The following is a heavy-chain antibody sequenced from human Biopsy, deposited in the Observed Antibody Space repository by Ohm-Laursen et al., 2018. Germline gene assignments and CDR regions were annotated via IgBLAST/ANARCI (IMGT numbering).Heavy chain of an antibody. J-gene: IGHJ6*02. Sequence: SETLSPPWAVSGGSISSDYWSWIRQTPREGLEWVGDIYYSGSTNYNPSLKSRVTISVDTSKNQFSLRLNSVTAADTAVYYCARATNSTGWPYYYFYGMDVWGQGTTVTVSS. CDR2: IYYSGST. CDR1: GGSISSDY. D-gene: IGHD2/OR15-2a*01. V-gene: IGHV4-59*01. CDR3: ARATNSTGWPYYYFYGMDV.